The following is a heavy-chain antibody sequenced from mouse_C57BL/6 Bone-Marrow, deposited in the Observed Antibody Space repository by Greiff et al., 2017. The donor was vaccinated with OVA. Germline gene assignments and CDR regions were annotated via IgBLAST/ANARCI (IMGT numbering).Heavy chain of an antibody. V-gene: IGHV1-77*01. J-gene: IGHJ2*01. CDR3: ARDYYGSSYVGYYFDY. CDR1: GYTFTDYY. Sequence: VQLQQSGAELVKPGASVKISCKASGYTFTDYYINWVKQRPGQGLEWIGKIGPGSGSTYYNEKFKGKATLTADKSSSTAYMQLSSLTSEDSAVYFCARDYYGSSYVGYYFDYWGQGTTLTVSS. D-gene: IGHD1-1*01. CDR2: IGPGSGST.